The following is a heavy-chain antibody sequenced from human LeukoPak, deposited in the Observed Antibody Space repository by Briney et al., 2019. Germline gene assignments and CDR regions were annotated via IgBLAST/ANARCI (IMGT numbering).Heavy chain of an antibody. J-gene: IGHJ4*02. V-gene: IGHV3-30*04. CDR3: AKDYYDSYYFDY. Sequence: GGSLRLPCAASGFTFSSYAMHWVRQAPGKGLEWVALISYDGSNKNYADSVKGRLTISRDISKNTLYVQMNSLRAEDTAVYYCAKDYYDSYYFDYWGQGTLVTVSS. D-gene: IGHD3-22*01. CDR2: ISYDGSNK. CDR1: GFTFSSYA.